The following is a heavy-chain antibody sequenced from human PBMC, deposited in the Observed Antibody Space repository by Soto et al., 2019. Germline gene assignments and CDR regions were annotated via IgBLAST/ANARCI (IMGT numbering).Heavy chain of an antibody. CDR3: ARGGSLWFGELSAYYYGMDV. D-gene: IGHD3-10*01. CDR2: INPNSGGT. Sequence: QVQLVQSGAEVKKPGASVKVSCKASGYTFTGYYMHWVRQAPGQGLEWMGWINPNSGGTNYAQKFQGLVTMTRDTSISTAYMELSRLRSDDTAVYYCARGGSLWFGELSAYYYGMDVWGQGTTVTVSS. V-gene: IGHV1-2*04. J-gene: IGHJ6*02. CDR1: GYTFTGYY.